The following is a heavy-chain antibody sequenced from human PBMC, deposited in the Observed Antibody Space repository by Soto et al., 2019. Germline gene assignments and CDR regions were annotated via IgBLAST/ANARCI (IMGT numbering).Heavy chain of an antibody. J-gene: IGHJ4*02. CDR3: ARGYPSGWEFDY. D-gene: IGHD1-26*01. Sequence: GGSLRLSCAASGFTFSSYAMHWVRQAPGKGLEWVAVISYDGSNKYYADSVKGRFTISRDNSKNTLYLQMNSLRAEDTAVYYCARGYPSGWEFDYWGQGTLVTVSS. CDR2: ISYDGSNK. CDR1: GFTFSSYA. V-gene: IGHV3-30-3*01.